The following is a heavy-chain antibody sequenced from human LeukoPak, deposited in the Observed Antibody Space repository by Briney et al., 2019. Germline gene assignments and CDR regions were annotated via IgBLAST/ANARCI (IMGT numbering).Heavy chain of an antibody. CDR1: GFTVSPNY. CDR2: IYSGGST. D-gene: IGHD1-26*01. J-gene: IGHJ3*02. Sequence: PGGSLRLSCAASGFTVSPNYMSWVRQAPGKGLEWVSIIYSGGSTYYADSVKGRFTISRDISQNTLYLQMNSLRAEDTAVYYCARDLGYSAYATVRGYAVDIWGQGTMVTVSS. V-gene: IGHV3-66*01. CDR3: ARDLGYSAYATVRGYAVDI.